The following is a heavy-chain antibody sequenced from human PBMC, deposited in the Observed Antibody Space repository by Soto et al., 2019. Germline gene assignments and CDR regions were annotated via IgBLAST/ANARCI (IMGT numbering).Heavy chain of an antibody. V-gene: IGHV1-69*02. J-gene: IGHJ3*02. CDR3: APESRISYAFDI. CDR2: IIPILGIA. CDR1: GGTFSSYT. D-gene: IGHD3-10*01. Sequence: QVQLVQSGAEVKKPGSSVKVSCKASGGTFSSYTISWVRQAPGQGLEWMGRIIPILGIANYAQKFQGRVTISADQSKSRAYMELISLRSEDTAVYYCAPESRISYAFDIWGQGTMVTVSS.